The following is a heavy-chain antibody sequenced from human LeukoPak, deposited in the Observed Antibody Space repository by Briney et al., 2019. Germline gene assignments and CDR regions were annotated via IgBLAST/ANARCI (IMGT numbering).Heavy chain of an antibody. CDR2: INPSGGST. CDR3: ARGGYGDRIDY. Sequence: GASVKVSSKASGYTFIRYYMHWVRQAPGQGLEWMGIINPSGGSTSYAQKFQGRVTMTRDTSTSTVYMELSRLRSEDTAVYYCARGGYGDRIDYWGQGTLVSVSS. CDR1: GYTFIRYY. D-gene: IGHD4-17*01. V-gene: IGHV1-46*01. J-gene: IGHJ4*02.